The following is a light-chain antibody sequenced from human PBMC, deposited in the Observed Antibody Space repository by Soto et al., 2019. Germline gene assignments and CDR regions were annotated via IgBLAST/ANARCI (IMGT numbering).Light chain of an antibody. CDR2: KAS. V-gene: IGKV1-5*03. Sequence: VGDGGRFRCRASQSISSWLAWYQQKPGKAPKLLIYKASSLESGVPSRLSGSGTGTESAVTACRLNPDYVACSSYHSYNSYSRSLGQGTRLDIK. CDR3: HSYNSYSRS. J-gene: IGKJ5*01. CDR1: QSISSW.